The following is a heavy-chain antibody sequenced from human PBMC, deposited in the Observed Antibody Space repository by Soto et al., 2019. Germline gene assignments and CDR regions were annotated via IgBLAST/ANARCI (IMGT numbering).Heavy chain of an antibody. V-gene: IGHV4-59*01. CDR1: GGSISSYY. D-gene: IGHD6-13*01. CDR2: IYYSGST. Sequence: GPGPPSETLSLTCTVSGGSISSYYWSWIRQPPGKGLEWIGYIYYSGSTNYNPSLKSRVTISVDTSKNQFSLKLSSVTAADTAVYYCARSGSGAAGTFYYYGMDVWGKGTTVTVSS. J-gene: IGHJ6*04. CDR3: ARSGSGAAGTFYYYGMDV.